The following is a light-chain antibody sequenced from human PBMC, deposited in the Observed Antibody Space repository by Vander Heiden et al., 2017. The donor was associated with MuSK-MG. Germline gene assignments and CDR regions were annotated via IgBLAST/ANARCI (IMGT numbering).Light chain of an antibody. CDR3: QQDINYSST. Sequence: DIQMTQSPSTLSASVGDRVTITCRASQSISIWLAWYQQKPGKAPKLLIYKASSLESGVPSRFSGSGSGTEFTLTISSLQPDDFATYYCQQDINYSSTFGQGTKVEIK. CDR1: QSISIW. J-gene: IGKJ1*01. CDR2: KAS. V-gene: IGKV1-5*03.